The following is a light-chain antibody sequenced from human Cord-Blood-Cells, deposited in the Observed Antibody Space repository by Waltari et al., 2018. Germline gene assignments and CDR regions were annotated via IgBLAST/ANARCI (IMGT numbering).Light chain of an antibody. CDR1: QSLLHSNGYNY. CDR2: LGS. CDR3: MQALQAPYT. J-gene: IGKJ2*01. V-gene: IGKV2-28*01. Sequence: DIVMTQSPLSLPVTPGEPASISCRSSQSLLHSNGYNYLDWYLQKPGQSPQLLIYLGSNRASGVPDRISGSGSGTEFTLKSSRVEGEDVRVYYCMQALQAPYTFGQGTKLEIK.